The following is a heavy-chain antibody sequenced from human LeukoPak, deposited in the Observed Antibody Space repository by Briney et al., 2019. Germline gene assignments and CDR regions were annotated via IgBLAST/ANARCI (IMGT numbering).Heavy chain of an antibody. CDR3: ARPGGTIFGVGLSYAHFDY. Sequence: ASVKVSCKASGYSFTNYGITWVRQAPGQGLEWMGWISAYNGNTNYAHKLQGRVTMTTDTSTSTAYMELRSLRSDDTAVYYCARPGGTIFGVGLSYAHFDYWGQGTLVTVSS. J-gene: IGHJ4*02. V-gene: IGHV1-18*01. CDR2: ISAYNGNT. CDR1: GYSFTNYG. D-gene: IGHD3-3*01.